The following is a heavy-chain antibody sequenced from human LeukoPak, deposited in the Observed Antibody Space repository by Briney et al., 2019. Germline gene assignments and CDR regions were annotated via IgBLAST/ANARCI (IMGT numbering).Heavy chain of an antibody. CDR2: ISGSGGST. CDR3: AKTYSSSRAHYYYYYYMDV. J-gene: IGHJ6*03. D-gene: IGHD6-13*01. CDR1: GFTFNSYG. V-gene: IGHV3-23*01. Sequence: GGSLRLSCAASGFTFNSYGMTWVRQAPGKGLEWVSTISGSGGSTYYADSVKGRFTISRDNSKNTLYLQMNSLRAEDTAVYYCAKTYSSSRAHYYYYYYMDVWGKGTTVTISS.